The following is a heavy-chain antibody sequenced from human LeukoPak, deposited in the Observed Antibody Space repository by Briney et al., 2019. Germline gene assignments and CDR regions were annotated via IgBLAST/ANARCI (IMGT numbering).Heavy chain of an antibody. V-gene: IGHV3-48*02. Sequence: GGSLRLSCAASGFTFSSYSMNWVRQAPGKGLEWVSYISSSSSTIYYADSVKGRFTISRDNAKNSLYLQMNSLRDEDTAVYYCARDLGYCSGGSCYDGGTFDYWGQGTLVTVSS. CDR2: ISSSSSTI. CDR1: GFTFSSYS. CDR3: ARDLGYCSGGSCYDGGTFDY. D-gene: IGHD2-15*01. J-gene: IGHJ4*02.